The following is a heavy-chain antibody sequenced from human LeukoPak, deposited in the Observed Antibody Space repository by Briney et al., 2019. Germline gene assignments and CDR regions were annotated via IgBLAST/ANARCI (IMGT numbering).Heavy chain of an antibody. J-gene: IGHJ6*02. CDR3: ARISYDYVWGSYPSPYYYYYYGMDV. Sequence: ASVKVSCKASGYTFTSYDINWVRQATGQGLEWMGWMNPNSGNTGYAQKFQGRVTMTRNTSISTAYMALSSLRSEDTAVYYCARISYDYVWGSYPSPYYYYYYGMDVWGQGTTVTVSS. CDR1: GYTFTSYD. CDR2: MNPNSGNT. V-gene: IGHV1-8*01. D-gene: IGHD3-16*02.